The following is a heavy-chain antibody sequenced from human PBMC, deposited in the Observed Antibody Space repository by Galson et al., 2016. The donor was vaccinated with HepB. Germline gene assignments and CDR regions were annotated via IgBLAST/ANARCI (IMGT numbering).Heavy chain of an antibody. CDR2: IYYSGST. CDR1: GGSISTGGFY. V-gene: IGHV4-31*03. D-gene: IGHD5-18*01. Sequence: TLSLTCTVSGGSISTGGFYWSWIRQHPGKGLEWIGYIYYSGSTYYNPSLKSRVTISVDTSKNQFSLKLSSVNAADTAVYYCARAGGLLVDSWGQGTLVTVSS. CDR3: ARAGGLLVDS. J-gene: IGHJ4*02.